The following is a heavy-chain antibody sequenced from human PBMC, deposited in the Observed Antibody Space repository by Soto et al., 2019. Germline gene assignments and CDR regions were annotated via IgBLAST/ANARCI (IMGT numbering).Heavy chain of an antibody. CDR2: ISSSSSHI. D-gene: IGHD1-26*01. J-gene: IGHJ4*02. CDR1: GFTFSSFA. CDR3: AREPTVTDY. Sequence: GGSLRLSCAASGFTFSSFAMNYVRQAPGKGLEWVSSISSSSSHIYYADAVRGRFTISRDNAKNSVYLQMNSLRAEDTAVYYCAREPTVTDYWGKGTLVTVAS. V-gene: IGHV3-21*01.